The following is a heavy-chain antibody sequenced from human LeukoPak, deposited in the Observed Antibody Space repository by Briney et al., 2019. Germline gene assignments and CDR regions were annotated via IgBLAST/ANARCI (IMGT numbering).Heavy chain of an antibody. CDR1: GGSFSGYY. J-gene: IGHJ5*02. Sequence: SETLSLTCAVYGGSFSGYYWSWIRQPPGKGLEWIGEINHSGSTNYNPSLKSRVTISVDTSKNQFSLKLSSVTAADTAVYYCARRPRSGYYIQWFDPWGQGTLVTVSS. CDR3: ARRPRSGYYIQWFDP. V-gene: IGHV4-34*01. CDR2: INHSGST. D-gene: IGHD3-3*01.